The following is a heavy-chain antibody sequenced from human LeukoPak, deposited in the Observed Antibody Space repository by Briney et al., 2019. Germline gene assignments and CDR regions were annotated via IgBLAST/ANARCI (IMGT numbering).Heavy chain of an antibody. CDR1: GYTFTGYY. D-gene: IGHD5-24*01. Sequence: APVKVSCKASGYTFTGYYMHWVRQAPGQGLEWMGWINPNSGGTNYAQKFQGRVTMTRDTSISTAYMELSRLRSDDTAVYYCARGRRWLKLGLDYWGQGTPVTVSS. J-gene: IGHJ4*02. CDR3: ARGRRWLKLGLDY. V-gene: IGHV1-2*02. CDR2: INPNSGGT.